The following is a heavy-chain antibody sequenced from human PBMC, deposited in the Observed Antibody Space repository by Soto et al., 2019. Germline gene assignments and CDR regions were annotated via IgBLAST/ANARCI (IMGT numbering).Heavy chain of an antibody. CDR1: GGSFSGYY. J-gene: IGHJ4*02. D-gene: IGHD4-17*01. V-gene: IGHV4-34*01. Sequence: SETLSLTCAVYGGSFSGYYWSWIRQPPGKGLEWIGEINHSGSTNYNPSLKSRVTISVDTSKNQLSLKLSSVTAADTAVYYCALIYGDYVGSVDYWGQGTLVTV. CDR3: ALIYGDYVGSVDY. CDR2: INHSGST.